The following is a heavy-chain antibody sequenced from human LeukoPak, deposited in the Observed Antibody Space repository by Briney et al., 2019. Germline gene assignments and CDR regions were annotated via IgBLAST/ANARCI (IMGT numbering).Heavy chain of an antibody. CDR3: ARDRGPIAAAGTRGSYYFDY. Sequence: GASVKVSCKASGYTFTSYYMHWVRQAPGQGLEWMGIINPSGGSTSYAQKFQGRVTMTRDASTSTVYMELSSLRSEDTAVYYCARDRGPIAAAGTRGSYYFDYWGQGTLVTVSS. D-gene: IGHD6-13*01. J-gene: IGHJ4*02. CDR1: GYTFTSYY. V-gene: IGHV1-46*01. CDR2: INPSGGST.